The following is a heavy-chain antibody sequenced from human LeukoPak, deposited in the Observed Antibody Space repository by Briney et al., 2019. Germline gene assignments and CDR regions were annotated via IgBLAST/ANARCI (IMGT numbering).Heavy chain of an antibody. CDR2: INHSGST. CDR1: GGSFSGYY. CDR3: ARGLGSSSWLVY. D-gene: IGHD6-13*01. V-gene: IGHV4-34*01. J-gene: IGHJ4*02. Sequence: SETLSLTCAVYGGSFSGYYWSWIRQPPGKGLEWIGEINHSGSTNYNPSLKSRVTISVDTSKNQFSLKLSSVTAADTAVYYCARGLGSSSWLVYWGQGTLVTVSS.